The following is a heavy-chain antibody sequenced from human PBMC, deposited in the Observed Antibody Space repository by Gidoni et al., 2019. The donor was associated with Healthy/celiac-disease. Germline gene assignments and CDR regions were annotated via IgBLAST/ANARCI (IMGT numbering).Heavy chain of an antibody. V-gene: IGHV4-31*03. J-gene: IGHJ4*02. CDR2: IYYSGST. CDR3: ARSSSWFDFDY. D-gene: IGHD6-13*01. Sequence: QVQLQESGPGLVKPSQTLSLTCTVSGGSISSGGYSWSWILQHPGKGLEWIGYIYYSGSTYYNPSLKSRVTISVDTSKNQFSLKLSSVTAADTAVYYCARSSSWFDFDYWGQGTLVTVSS. CDR1: GGSISSGGYS.